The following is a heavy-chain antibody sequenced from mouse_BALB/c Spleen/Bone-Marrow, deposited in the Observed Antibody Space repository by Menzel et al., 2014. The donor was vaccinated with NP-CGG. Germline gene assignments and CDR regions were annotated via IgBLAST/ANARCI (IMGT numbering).Heavy chain of an antibody. V-gene: IGHV3-8*02. CDR1: GDSITSGY. Sequence: DVKLQESGPSLVKPSQTLSLTCSVTGDSITSGYWNWIRKFPGNKLEYMGFISYSSSTYYNPSLKSRISITRDTSKSLYYLQLNSVTTEDSATYYCARSGSSGYHYYAMDYWGQGTSVTVSS. J-gene: IGHJ4*01. CDR2: ISYSSST. CDR3: ARSGSSGYHYYAMDY. D-gene: IGHD3-1*01.